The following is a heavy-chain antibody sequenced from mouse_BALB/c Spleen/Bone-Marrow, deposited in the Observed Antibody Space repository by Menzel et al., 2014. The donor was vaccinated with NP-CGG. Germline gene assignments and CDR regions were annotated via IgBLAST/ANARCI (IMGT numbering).Heavy chain of an antibody. CDR3: ARPYDGYSFAY. Sequence: EVQLQESGPELVKPGASVKMSCKASGYTFTSYVMHWVKQKPGQGLEWIGYINPYNDGTKYNEKFKGKATLTADKSSSTAYMQLSSLKSEDSAVYFCARPYDGYSFAYWGQGTLVTVSA. J-gene: IGHJ3*01. D-gene: IGHD2-3*01. V-gene: IGHV1-14*01. CDR1: GYTFTSYV. CDR2: INPYNDGT.